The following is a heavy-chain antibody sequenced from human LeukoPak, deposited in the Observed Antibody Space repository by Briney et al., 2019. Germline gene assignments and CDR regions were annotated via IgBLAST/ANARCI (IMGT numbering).Heavy chain of an antibody. CDR1: GFPFSNYG. V-gene: IGHV3-48*01. Sequence: GGSLRLSCAGSGFPFSNYGMNWVRQAPGKGLEWVSYISSSGSTIYYADSVKGRFTISRDNSKNTLYLQMNSLRAEDTAVYYCAKARTRGYSYGSFDYWGQGTLVTVSS. D-gene: IGHD5-18*01. CDR2: ISSSGSTI. CDR3: AKARTRGYSYGSFDY. J-gene: IGHJ4*02.